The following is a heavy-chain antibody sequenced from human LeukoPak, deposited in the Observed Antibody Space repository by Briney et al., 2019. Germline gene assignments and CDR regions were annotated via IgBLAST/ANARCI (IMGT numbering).Heavy chain of an antibody. Sequence: PGGSLRLSCAASGFTVSSNYMSWVRQAPGKGLEWVSVIYSGGSTYYADSVKGRFTISRDNSKNTLYLQMNSLRVEDTAVYYCARHGGWSPLSYWGRGTLVTVSS. J-gene: IGHJ4*02. CDR3: ARHGGWSPLSY. CDR1: GFTVSSNY. D-gene: IGHD6-19*01. V-gene: IGHV3-53*01. CDR2: IYSGGST.